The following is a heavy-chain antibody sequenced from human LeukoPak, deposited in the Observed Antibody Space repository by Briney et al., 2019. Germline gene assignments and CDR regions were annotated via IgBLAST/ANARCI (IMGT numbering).Heavy chain of an antibody. CDR2: MNPNSGNT. Sequence: ASVKVSCKASGYTFTSFDINWVRQATGQGPEWMGWMNPNSGNTGYAQKFQGRVTMTRDTSINTAYMELSSLGSEDTAVYYCARDSSSWEFDYWGQGTLVTVSS. V-gene: IGHV1-8*01. J-gene: IGHJ4*02. CDR3: ARDSSSWEFDY. D-gene: IGHD6-13*01. CDR1: GYTFTSFD.